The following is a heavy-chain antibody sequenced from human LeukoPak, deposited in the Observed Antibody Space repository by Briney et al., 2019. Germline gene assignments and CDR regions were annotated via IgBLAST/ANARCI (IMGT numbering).Heavy chain of an antibody. Sequence: SETLSLTCTVSGGSISSYYWSWIRQPPGKGLEWIGYIYYSRSTKYNPSLKSRVTISVDASNNQFSLKLSSVTAADTAVYYCARANYYHNSGYSRGAFDIWGQGTMVTASS. V-gene: IGHV4-59*08. CDR1: GGSISSYY. D-gene: IGHD3-22*01. J-gene: IGHJ3*02. CDR2: IYYSRST. CDR3: ARANYYHNSGYSRGAFDI.